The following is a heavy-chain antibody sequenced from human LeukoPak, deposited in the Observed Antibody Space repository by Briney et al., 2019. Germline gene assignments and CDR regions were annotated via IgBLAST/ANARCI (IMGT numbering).Heavy chain of an antibody. CDR2: IKQYGSEI. Sequence: GGSLRLSCAASGFTFSNYWMTWVRQAPGKGLEWVANIKQYGSEISYVDSVKGRFTISRDNAKNSLSLQLNRLRVEDTAVYYCARGHYDVLAASYKWTPDYWGQGTLVTVSS. D-gene: IGHD3-9*01. J-gene: IGHJ4*02. CDR1: GFTFSNYW. V-gene: IGHV3-7*01. CDR3: ARGHYDVLAASYKWTPDY.